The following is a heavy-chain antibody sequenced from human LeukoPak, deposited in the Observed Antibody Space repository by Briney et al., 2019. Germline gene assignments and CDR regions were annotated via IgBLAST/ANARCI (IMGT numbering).Heavy chain of an antibody. J-gene: IGHJ6*03. CDR3: ARGRGTSGSNRDFYYYYYMDV. CDR1: GYIFTDYA. V-gene: IGHV1-3*01. D-gene: IGHD2-15*01. Sequence: ASVKVSCKASGYIFTDYAIHWLRQAPAQRPEWMGWMNAGNGNTKYSQKFQGRITLIRDTSAATAYMELSSLRHDDLAVYYCARGRGTSGSNRDFYYYYYMDVWGKGTTVTVSS. CDR2: MNAGNGNT.